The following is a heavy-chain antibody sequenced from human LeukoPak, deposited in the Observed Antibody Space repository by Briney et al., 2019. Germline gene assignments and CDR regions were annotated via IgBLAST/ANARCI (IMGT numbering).Heavy chain of an antibody. D-gene: IGHD1-14*01. CDR2: LSTDGSST. CDR1: GFTFSSYW. CDR3: SRVGTGTTRDY. V-gene: IGHV3-74*01. Sequence: GGPLRLSCAVSGFTFSSYWMHWVRQAPGRELVWVSRLSTDGSSTSYADSVKGRFTTSRDNAKNTVYLQMNSLRAEDTAMYYCSRVGTGTTRDYWGQGTLVTVSS. J-gene: IGHJ4*02.